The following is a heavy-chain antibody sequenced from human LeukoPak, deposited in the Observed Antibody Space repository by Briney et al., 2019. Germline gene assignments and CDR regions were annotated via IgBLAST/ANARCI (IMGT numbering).Heavy chain of an antibody. CDR2: INPSGGST. V-gene: IGHV1-46*01. J-gene: IGHJ6*03. CDR3: ASITMVRGVTHKGYYYYYYVDV. CDR1: GYTFTSYY. D-gene: IGHD3-10*01. Sequence: ASVKVSCRASGYTFTSYYMHWVRQAPGQGLEWMGIINPSGGSTSYAQKFQGRVTMTRDMSTSTVYMELSSLRSEDTAVYYCASITMVRGVTHKGYYYYYYVDVWGKGTTVTVSS.